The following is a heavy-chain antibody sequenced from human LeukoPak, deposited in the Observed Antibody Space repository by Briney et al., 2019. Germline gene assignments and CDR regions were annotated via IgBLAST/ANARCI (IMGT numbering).Heavy chain of an antibody. Sequence: GRSLRLSCAASGFTFSSYAMHWVRQAPGKGLEWVSLISGDGGSTYYADSVKGRFTISRDNAKNTLYLQMNSLRAEDTAVYYCARGRGVTGDYWGRGALVTVSS. CDR3: ARGRGVTGDY. CDR2: ISGDGGST. D-gene: IGHD3-10*01. J-gene: IGHJ4*02. V-gene: IGHV3-74*01. CDR1: GFTFSSYA.